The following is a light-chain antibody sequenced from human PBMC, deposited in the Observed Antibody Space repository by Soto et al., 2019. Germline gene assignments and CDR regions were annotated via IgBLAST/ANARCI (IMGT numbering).Light chain of an antibody. CDR2: DVG. V-gene: IGLV2-11*01. CDR1: SSDVGGYNS. CDR3: CSYAGSYTFVV. J-gene: IGLJ2*01. Sequence: QSALTQPRSVSGSPGQSVTISCTGTSSDVGGYNSVSWYQQHPGKAPKLNIYDVGKRPSGVPDRFSGSKSGNTASLTISGLQAEDEADYYCCSYAGSYTFVVFGGGTQLTVL.